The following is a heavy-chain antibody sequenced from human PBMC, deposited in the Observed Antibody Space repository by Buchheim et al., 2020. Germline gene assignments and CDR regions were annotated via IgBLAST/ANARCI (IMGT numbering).Heavy chain of an antibody. CDR1: GFTFSSYG. Sequence: QVQLVESGGGVVQPGRSLRLSCAASGFTFSSYGMHWVRQAPGKRLEWVAVISYDGSNKYYADSVKGRFTISRDNSKNTLYLQMNSLRAEDTAVYYCAKDEDYVWGSVSPLDYWGQGTL. D-gene: IGHD3-16*01. J-gene: IGHJ4*02. V-gene: IGHV3-30*18. CDR3: AKDEDYVWGSVSPLDY. CDR2: ISYDGSNK.